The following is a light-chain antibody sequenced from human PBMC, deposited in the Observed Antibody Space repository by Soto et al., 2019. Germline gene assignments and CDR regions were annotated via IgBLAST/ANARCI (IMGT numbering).Light chain of an antibody. J-gene: IGKJ4*01. V-gene: IGKV3-15*01. CDR1: QSVSSSY. CDR3: QQYHTWPIT. CDR2: GAS. Sequence: EVVMTQSPANLSLSTGSAALLSRRASQSVSSSYLAWYQQKPGQAPRLLISGASTGATGIPARFSGSGSGTEFTLTISSLQSEDCAIYYCQQYHTWPITFGGGTKVDIK.